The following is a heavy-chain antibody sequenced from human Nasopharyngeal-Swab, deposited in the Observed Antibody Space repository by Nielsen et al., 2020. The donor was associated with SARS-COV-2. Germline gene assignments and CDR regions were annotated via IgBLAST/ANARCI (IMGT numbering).Heavy chain of an antibody. D-gene: IGHD3-16*01. V-gene: IGHV3-30*18. CDR1: GFTFSSYG. J-gene: IGHJ3*02. CDR3: VKDLRGKYAFDI. CDR2: IACDGSNK. Sequence: GSLKISCAASGFTFSSYGMHWVRQAPGKGLEWVAVIACDGSNKYYADTVKGRFTISRDNSKNTLYLQMNSLRSEDTALYWCVKDLRGKYAFDIWGQGTMVTVSS.